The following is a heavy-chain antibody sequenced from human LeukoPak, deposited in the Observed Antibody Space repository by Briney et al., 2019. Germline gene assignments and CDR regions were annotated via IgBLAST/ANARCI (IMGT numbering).Heavy chain of an antibody. J-gene: IGHJ4*02. CDR3: ARGGGGSGSYPYYFDY. CDR1: GGSISSGGYY. CDR2: IYYSGST. V-gene: IGHV4-31*03. Sequence: SQTLSLTCTVSGGSISSGGYYWSWIRQHPGKGLEWIGYIYYSGSTYYNPSLKSRVTISVDTSKNQFSLKLSSVTAADTAAYYCARGGGGSGSYPYYFDYWGQGTLVTVSS. D-gene: IGHD3-10*01.